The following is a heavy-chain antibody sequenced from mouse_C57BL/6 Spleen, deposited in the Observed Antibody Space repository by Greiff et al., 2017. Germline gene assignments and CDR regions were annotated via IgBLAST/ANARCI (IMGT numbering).Heavy chain of an antibody. Sequence: QVQLQQPGAELVKPGASVKMSCKASGYTFTSYWITWVKQRPGQGLEWIGDIYPGSGSTNYNEKFKSKATLTVDTSSSTAYMQLSSLTSEDSAVXCCARSGDEYDDYSMDYWGQGTSVTVSS. J-gene: IGHJ4*01. CDR2: IYPGSGST. CDR1: GYTFTSYW. V-gene: IGHV1-55*01. D-gene: IGHD2-4*01. CDR3: ARSGDEYDDYSMDY.